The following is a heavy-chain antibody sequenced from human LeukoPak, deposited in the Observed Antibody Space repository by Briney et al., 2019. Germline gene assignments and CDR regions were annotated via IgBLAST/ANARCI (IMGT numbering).Heavy chain of an antibody. CDR2: INTNTGNP. D-gene: IGHD4-17*01. V-gene: IGHV7-4-1*02. CDR1: GYTFISYS. J-gene: IGHJ5*02. Sequence: ASVKVPCKASGYTFISYSMNWVRQAPGQGLEWMGWINTNTGNPTYAQGFTGRFVFSLDTSVSTAYLQISSLKAEDTAVYYCASPGADDYGSTYNWFDPWGQGTLVTVSS. CDR3: ASPGADDYGSTYNWFDP.